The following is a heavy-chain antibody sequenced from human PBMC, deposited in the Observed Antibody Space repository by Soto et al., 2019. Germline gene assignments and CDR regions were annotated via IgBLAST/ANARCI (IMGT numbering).Heavy chain of an antibody. CDR1: GASISSGTFY. D-gene: IGHD6-6*01. CDR2: IYYDGGT. CDR3: ARSHIVPRLLMYPYDY. J-gene: IGHJ4*02. Sequence: QLQLQESGPGLVKPSETLSLTCTVSGASISSGTFYWGWIRQPPGKGLESIANIYYDGGTYYNPSLKSRVTISLDTSKNQFSLKLSSVTAADTALYYCARSHIVPRLLMYPYDYWGQGTLVTVSS. V-gene: IGHV4-39*01.